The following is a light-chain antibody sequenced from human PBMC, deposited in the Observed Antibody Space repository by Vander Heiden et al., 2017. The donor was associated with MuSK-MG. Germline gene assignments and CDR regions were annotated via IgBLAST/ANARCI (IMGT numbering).Light chain of an antibody. CDR1: KLGDKY. Sequence: SYELTQPPSVSVSPGQTATITCSGHKLGDKYASWFQQKAGQSPILLLFKNNKGPPGIPGRFSGSNSGNSATLTISGTQASDEAVYYCQAWDDSHVVFGGGTKLTVL. J-gene: IGLJ2*01. CDR3: QAWDDSHVV. V-gene: IGLV3-1*01. CDR2: KNN.